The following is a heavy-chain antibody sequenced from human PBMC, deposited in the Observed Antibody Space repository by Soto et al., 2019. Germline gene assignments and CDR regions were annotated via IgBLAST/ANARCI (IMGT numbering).Heavy chain of an antibody. J-gene: IGHJ5*02. CDR2: ISSSSSTI. Sequence: PGGSLRLSCAASGFTFSSYSMNWVRQAPGKGLEWVSYISSSSSTIYYADSVKGRFTISRDNAKNSLYLQMNSLRAEDTAVYYCARAYYYDSSGYLNWFDPWDQGTLVTVSS. CDR1: GFTFSSYS. CDR3: ARAYYYDSSGYLNWFDP. V-gene: IGHV3-48*01. D-gene: IGHD3-22*01.